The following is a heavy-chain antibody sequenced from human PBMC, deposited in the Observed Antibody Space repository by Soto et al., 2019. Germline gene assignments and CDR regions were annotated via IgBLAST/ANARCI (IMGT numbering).Heavy chain of an antibody. CDR1: GFTFDDYT. Sequence: GGSLRLSCAASGFTFDDYTMHWVRQAPGKGLEWVSLISWDGGSTYYADSVKGRFTISRDNSKNSLYLQMNSLRTEDTALYYCAKERDGYKRKAHPLDYWGQGTLVTVSS. CDR2: ISWDGGST. V-gene: IGHV3-43*01. CDR3: AKERDGYKRKAHPLDY. J-gene: IGHJ4*02. D-gene: IGHD5-12*01.